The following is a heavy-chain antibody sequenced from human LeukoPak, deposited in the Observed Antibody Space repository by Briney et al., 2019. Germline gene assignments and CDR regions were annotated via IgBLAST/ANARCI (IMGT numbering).Heavy chain of an antibody. J-gene: IGHJ3*02. CDR2: ISSNGGST. V-gene: IGHV3-64*01. CDR1: GFSFSSYS. Sequence: PGGSLRLSCAASGFSFSSYSMNWVRQAPGKGLEYVSAISSNGGSTYYANSVKGRFTISRDNSKNTLYLQMGSLRAEDMAVYYCARRAPFAFDIWGQGTMVTVSS. CDR3: ARRAPFAFDI.